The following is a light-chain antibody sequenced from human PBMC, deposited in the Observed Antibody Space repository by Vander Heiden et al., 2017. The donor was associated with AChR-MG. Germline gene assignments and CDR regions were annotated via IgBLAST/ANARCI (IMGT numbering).Light chain of an antibody. Sequence: QSVLTQPPSVSGAPGQPVPISCTGSSSNIGAGYDVHWYQQRPGTAPKLLIYGNSNRPSGVPDRFSGSKSGTSASLAITGLQAEDEADYYCQSYDSSLSGSVFGGGTKLTVL. CDR2: GNS. CDR3: QSYDSSLSGSV. J-gene: IGLJ3*02. CDR1: SSNIGAGYD. V-gene: IGLV1-40*01.